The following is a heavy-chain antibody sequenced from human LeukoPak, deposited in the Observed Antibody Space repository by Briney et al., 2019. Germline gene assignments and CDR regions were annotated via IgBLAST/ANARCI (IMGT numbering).Heavy chain of an antibody. CDR2: ISYVGSNK. CDR1: GFTFSSYA. J-gene: IGHJ3*02. V-gene: IGHV3-30-3*01. D-gene: IGHD3-3*01. Sequence: PGGSLRLSCAASGFTFSSYAMPWGRRAPGKGLEWVAVISYVGSNKPYADFVKGRFTISRDNSKTTLYLQMNSLRAEDSAVYYCARELSIFGAFDIWGQGTMVTVSS. CDR3: ARELSIFGAFDI.